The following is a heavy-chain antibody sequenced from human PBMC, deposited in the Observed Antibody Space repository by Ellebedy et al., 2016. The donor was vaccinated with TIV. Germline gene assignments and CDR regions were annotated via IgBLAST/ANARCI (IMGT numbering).Heavy chain of an antibody. CDR2: IYYSGST. J-gene: IGHJ6*02. V-gene: IGHV4-59*08. Sequence: SETLSLXXTVSGGSISSYYWSWIRQPPGKGLEWIGYIYYSGSTNYNPSLKSRVTISVDTSKNQFSLKLSSVTAADTAVYYCARQRRGPGSRHAYSYYGMDVWGQGTTVTVSS. D-gene: IGHD2-15*01. CDR3: ARQRRGPGSRHAYSYYGMDV. CDR1: GGSISSYY.